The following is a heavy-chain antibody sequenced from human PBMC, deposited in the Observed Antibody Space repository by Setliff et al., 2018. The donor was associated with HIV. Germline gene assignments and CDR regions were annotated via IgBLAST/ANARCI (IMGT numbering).Heavy chain of an antibody. J-gene: IGHJ4*02. D-gene: IGHD2-2*01. Sequence: TTTNYYWGWVRQSPGKGLEWVSYIINSGSTIYYADTVKGRFSISRDDAKNSLYLQMNSLRAEDTAVYYCARDSRTGYFDSWGQGTLVTVSS. CDR1: TTTNYY. CDR2: IINSGSTI. V-gene: IGHV3-11*04. CDR3: ARDSRTGYFDS.